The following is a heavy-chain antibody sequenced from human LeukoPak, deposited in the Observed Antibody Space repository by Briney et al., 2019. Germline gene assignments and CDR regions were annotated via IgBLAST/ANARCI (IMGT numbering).Heavy chain of an antibody. CDR1: GFTFSSYA. V-gene: IGHV3-23*01. J-gene: IGHJ4*02. CDR2: ISGSGGST. Sequence: GGSLRLSCAATGFTFSSYAMSWVRQAPGKGLEWVSAISGSGGSTYYADSVKGRFTISRDNSKNTLYLQMNSLRAEDTAVYYCAKTVGGKGDANYYDFWSGYQYYFDYWGQGTLVTVFS. CDR3: AKTVGGKGDANYYDFWSGYQYYFDY. D-gene: IGHD3-3*01.